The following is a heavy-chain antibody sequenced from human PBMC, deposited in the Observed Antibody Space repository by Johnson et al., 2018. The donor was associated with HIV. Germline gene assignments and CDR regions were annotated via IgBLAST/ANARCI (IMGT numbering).Heavy chain of an antibody. V-gene: IGHV3-11*04. CDR1: GFTFSDYY. CDR2: ISSSGSTI. J-gene: IGHJ3*02. CDR3: ARARDRSSSRDAFDI. D-gene: IGHD6-13*01. Sequence: QVQLVESGGGLVKPGGSLRLSCAASGFTFSDYYMSWIRQAPGKGLEWVSYISSSGSTIYYADSVKGRFTISRDNSKTTLYLQMNSLRAEDTAVYYCARARDRSSSRDAFDIWGQGTMVTVSS.